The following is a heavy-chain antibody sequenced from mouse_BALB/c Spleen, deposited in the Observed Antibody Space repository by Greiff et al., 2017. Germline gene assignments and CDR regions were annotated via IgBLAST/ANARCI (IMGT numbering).Heavy chain of an antibody. J-gene: IGHJ1*01. V-gene: IGHV7-3*02. CDR2: IRNKANGYTT. CDR3: ARLYGNYWYFDV. Sequence: DVKLVESGGGLVQPGGSLRLSCATSGFTFTAYYMSWVRQPPGKALEWLGFIRNKANGYTTEYSASVKGRFTISRDNSQSILYLQMNTLRAEDSATYYCARLYGNYWYFDVWGAGTTVTVSS. CDR1: GFTFTAYY. D-gene: IGHD2-1*01.